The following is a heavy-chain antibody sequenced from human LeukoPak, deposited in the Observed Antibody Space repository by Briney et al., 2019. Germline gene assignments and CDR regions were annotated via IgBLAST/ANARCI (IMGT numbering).Heavy chain of an antibody. Sequence: GGSLRLSCAASGFTFSDHYMDWVRQAPGKGLEWVGRIRNKANSYTTEYAASVKGRFSISRDDSRNTAYLQMNSLKTEDTAVYYCARRRGGSTYGYDYWGQGTLVTVSS. J-gene: IGHJ4*02. CDR2: IRNKANSYTT. V-gene: IGHV3-72*01. CDR1: GFTFSDHY. CDR3: ARRRGGSTYGYDY. D-gene: IGHD5-18*01.